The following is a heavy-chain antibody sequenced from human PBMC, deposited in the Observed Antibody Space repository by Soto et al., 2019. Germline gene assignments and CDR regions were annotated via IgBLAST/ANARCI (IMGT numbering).Heavy chain of an antibody. Sequence: QVQLVQSGAEVKKPGSSVKVSCKASGGTFNSYAISWVRQAPGQGLERMGGIIPIFGTANYAQKFQGRVTITADESTSTAYMELSSLRSEDTAVYYCARERVTTLNYYGMDVWGQGTTVTVSS. CDR3: ARERVTTLNYYGMDV. V-gene: IGHV1-69*12. CDR2: IIPIFGTA. J-gene: IGHJ6*02. D-gene: IGHD4-17*01. CDR1: GGTFNSYA.